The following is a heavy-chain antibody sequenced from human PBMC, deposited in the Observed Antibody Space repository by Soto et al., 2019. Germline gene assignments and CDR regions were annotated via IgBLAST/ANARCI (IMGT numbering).Heavy chain of an antibody. J-gene: IGHJ6*02. CDR3: ARDSITIFGVVIMDDYYGMDV. D-gene: IGHD3-3*01. CDR2: IYHSGST. Sequence: SETLSLTCAVSGGSISSSNWWSCVRQPPGKGLEWIGEIYHSGSTNYNPSLKSRVIISVDKSKNQFSLKLSSVTAADTAVYYCARDSITIFGVVIMDDYYGMDVWGQGTTVTVSS. V-gene: IGHV4-4*02. CDR1: GGSISSSNW.